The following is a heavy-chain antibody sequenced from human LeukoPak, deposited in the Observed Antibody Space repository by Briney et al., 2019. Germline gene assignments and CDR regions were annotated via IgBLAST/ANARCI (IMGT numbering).Heavy chain of an antibody. V-gene: IGHV1-46*01. D-gene: IGHD2-15*01. Sequence: ASVKVSCKASGYTFTSYYMHWVRQAPGQGLEWMGIINPSGGSTSYAQKFQGRVTMTRDTSTSTVYTELSSLRSEDTAVYYCARVDCSGGSCSWGQGTLVTVSS. J-gene: IGHJ5*02. CDR1: GYTFTSYY. CDR2: INPSGGST. CDR3: ARVDCSGGSCS.